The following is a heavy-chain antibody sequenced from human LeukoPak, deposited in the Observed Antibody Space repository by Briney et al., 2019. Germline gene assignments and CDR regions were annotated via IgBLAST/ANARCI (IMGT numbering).Heavy chain of an antibody. Sequence: GGSLRLSCAASGFTFSSYAMSWVRQAPGKGLEWVSAISGSGGSTFYADSVKGRFTISRDNSKKTLFLQMNSLRADDTAVYYCATYSSGVPFFDYWGQGTLVTASS. CDR2: ISGSGGST. V-gene: IGHV3-23*01. CDR3: ATYSSGVPFFDY. CDR1: GFTFSSYA. D-gene: IGHD3-22*01. J-gene: IGHJ4*02.